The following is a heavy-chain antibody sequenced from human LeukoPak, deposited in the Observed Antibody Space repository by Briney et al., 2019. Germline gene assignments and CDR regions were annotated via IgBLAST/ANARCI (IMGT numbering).Heavy chain of an antibody. CDR3: AKGSGSSCYSPCDY. J-gene: IGHJ4*02. Sequence: GGSLRLSCAASGLTFRNYAMSWVRQAPGKGLEWVSVICANDGNTYYADAVKGRFTVSRDNSKDTLYLQMDSLRAEDTAVYYCAKGSGSSCYSPCDYWGQGILVTVSS. CDR2: ICANDGNT. D-gene: IGHD2-15*01. CDR1: GLTFRNYA. V-gene: IGHV3-23*01.